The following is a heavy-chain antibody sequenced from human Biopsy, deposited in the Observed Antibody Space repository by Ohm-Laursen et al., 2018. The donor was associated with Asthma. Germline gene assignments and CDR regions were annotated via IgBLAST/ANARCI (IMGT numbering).Heavy chain of an antibody. CDR2: IMHDGSEK. CDR1: GFTFGNYC. D-gene: IGHD3-3*01. Sequence: SLRLSCAASGFTFGNYCMSWVRQVPGQGLEWVANIMHDGSEKNHADSLKGRFTISRDNAKNLLFFQMNSLRAEDTAVYYCARAFHFWSPYHAEHYQLWGQGTLVTVSS. J-gene: IGHJ1*01. CDR3: ARAFHFWSPYHAEHYQL. V-gene: IGHV3-7*01.